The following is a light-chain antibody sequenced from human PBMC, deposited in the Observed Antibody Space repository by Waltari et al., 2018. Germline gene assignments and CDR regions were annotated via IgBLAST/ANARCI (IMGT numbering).Light chain of an antibody. CDR1: RSPVHSDGFTY. V-gene: IGKV2-30*02. Sequence: IVLPQSPLSLPVTLGQPASISCRSSRSPVHSDGFTYLNWFHQRPGQSPRRLIYRVSNRDSGVPDRFSGSGSGSDFTLKITRVEAEDVGVYYCMQTADWPASFGQGTKVEIK. CDR2: RVS. CDR3: MQTADWPAS. J-gene: IGKJ1*01.